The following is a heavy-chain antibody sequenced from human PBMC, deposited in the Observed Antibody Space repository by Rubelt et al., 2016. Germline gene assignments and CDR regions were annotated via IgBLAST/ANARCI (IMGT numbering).Heavy chain of an antibody. CDR1: GYTFITYG. J-gene: IGHJ4*02. D-gene: IGHD3-22*01. CDR3: ARGYFDSTGDLDY. CDR2: INTYNDKT. Sequence: QVHLVQSAIEVKKPGASVKISCKTSGYTFITYGIIWVRRAPGQGLEWMGWINTYNDKTNYPQKFQGRVSKTTDSSTNTAYMELRSLRSDDTAVYYCARGYFDSTGDLDYWGQGTLVTVSS. V-gene: IGHV1-18*01.